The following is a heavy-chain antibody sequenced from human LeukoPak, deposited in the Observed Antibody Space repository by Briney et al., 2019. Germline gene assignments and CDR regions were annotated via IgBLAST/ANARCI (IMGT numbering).Heavy chain of an antibody. CDR2: VYPSGST. Sequence: SETLSLTCAVSGDSISNSNWWTWIRQPPGKGLEWIGEVYPSGSTNYSPSLKSRVTISVDKSKNQFSLTLSSVTAADTAVYYCARESESNYYDSSGYYYVPYYFDYWGQGTLVTVSS. J-gene: IGHJ4*02. V-gene: IGHV4-4*02. CDR3: ARESESNYYDSSGYYYVPYYFDY. D-gene: IGHD3-22*01. CDR1: GDSISNSNW.